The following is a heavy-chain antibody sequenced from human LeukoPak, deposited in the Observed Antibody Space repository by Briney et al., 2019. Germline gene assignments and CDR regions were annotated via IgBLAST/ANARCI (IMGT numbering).Heavy chain of an antibody. CDR3: ARGKRAVYFFGSGSYTEGNCGLDV. CDR1: GGSFSGYY. J-gene: IGHJ6*04. Sequence: SETLSLTCAVYGGSFSGYYWSWIRQPPGKGLEWIGEINHSGSTNYNPSLKSRVAISVDTSTNLFSLNLSSVTAADTAVYYCARGKRAVYFFGSGSYTEGNCGLDVWGKGTTVTVSS. V-gene: IGHV4-34*01. D-gene: IGHD3-10*01. CDR2: INHSGST.